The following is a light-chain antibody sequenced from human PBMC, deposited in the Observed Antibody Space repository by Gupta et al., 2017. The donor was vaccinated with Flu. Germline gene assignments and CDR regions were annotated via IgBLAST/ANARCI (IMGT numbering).Light chain of an antibody. CDR3: HSYDRDLGFMRCV. CDR1: RSAIGAGYD. CDR2: DNN. Sequence: VSGAPGQRVTIPCTGSRSAIGAGYDVHWYQQVPGTAPKLLIYDNNNRPSGVPDRFSGSRSGTSASLATTGLQTDDEADYYCHSYDRDLGFMRCVFGAGTRVTVL. V-gene: IGLV1-40*01. J-gene: IGLJ1*01.